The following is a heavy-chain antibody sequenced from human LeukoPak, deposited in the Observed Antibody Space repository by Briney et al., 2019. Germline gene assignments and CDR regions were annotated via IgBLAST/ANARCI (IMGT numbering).Heavy chain of an antibody. CDR2: ISWDGGST. CDR1: GFTFDDYT. J-gene: IGHJ4*02. Sequence: GGSLRLFCAASGFTFDDYTMHWVRQAPGKGLEWVSLISWDGGSTYYADSVKGRFTISRDNSKNSLYLQMNSLRTEDTALYYCAKDGGIAVAGTGYFDYWGQGTLVTVSS. D-gene: IGHD6-19*01. V-gene: IGHV3-43*01. CDR3: AKDGGIAVAGTGYFDY.